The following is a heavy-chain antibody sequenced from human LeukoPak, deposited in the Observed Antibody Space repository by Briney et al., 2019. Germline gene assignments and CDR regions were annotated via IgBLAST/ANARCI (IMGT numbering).Heavy chain of an antibody. V-gene: IGHV3-7*01. Sequence: GGSLRLSCAASGFPFSSYWMGWVRQAPGEGLKWVANIKQDGSEKRYVDPVKGRFTISRDNAKNSLYLQMNSLRAEDTGVYYCVRAPATNEWRCMDYWGQGTLVTVSS. J-gene: IGHJ4*02. CDR1: GFPFSSYW. CDR3: VRAPATNEWRCMDY. CDR2: IKQDGSEK. D-gene: IGHD2-8*02.